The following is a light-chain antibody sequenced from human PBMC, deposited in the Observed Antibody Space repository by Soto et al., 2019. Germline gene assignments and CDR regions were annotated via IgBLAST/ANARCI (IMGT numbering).Light chain of an antibody. Sequence: QSVLTQPRSMSGSPGQSVTISCAGSSADVGGYDFVSWYKQHPGKAPKLIISDVSKRPSGVPDRFSGSKSGSTASLTISGLQAEDEADYYCQSYDSSLSGCVFGTGTKLTV. V-gene: IGLV2-11*01. CDR3: QSYDSSLSGCV. J-gene: IGLJ1*01. CDR1: SADVGGYDF. CDR2: DVS.